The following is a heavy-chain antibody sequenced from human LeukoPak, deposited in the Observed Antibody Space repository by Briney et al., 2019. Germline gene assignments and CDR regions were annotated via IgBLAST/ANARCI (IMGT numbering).Heavy chain of an antibody. V-gene: IGHV1-2*02. J-gene: IGHJ5*02. CDR3: ARGVTYYGSGSYFGSDNNWFDP. D-gene: IGHD3-10*01. CDR2: INPNSGGT. Sequence: ASVKVSCKASGYTFTGYYMHWVRQAPGQGLEWMGWINPNSGGTNYAQKFQGRVTMTRDTSISTAYMELSRLSSDDTAVYYCARGVTYYGSGSYFGSDNNWFDPWGQGTLVTVSS. CDR1: GYTFTGYY.